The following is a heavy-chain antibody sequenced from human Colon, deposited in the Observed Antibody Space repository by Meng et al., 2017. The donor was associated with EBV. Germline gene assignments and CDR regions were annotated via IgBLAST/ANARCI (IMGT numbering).Heavy chain of an antibody. Sequence: QLQLAESGPALVKPSPTLSLTCTVSGGSISSGGYYWSWIRQHPGKGLEWIGYIYYSGSTYYNPSLKSRVTISIDTSKNQFSLKLSSVTAADTAVYYCARGPSRWLQFSFDYWGQGTLVTVSS. CDR2: IYYSGST. CDR1: GGSISSGGYY. D-gene: IGHD5-24*01. V-gene: IGHV4-31*03. CDR3: ARGPSRWLQFSFDY. J-gene: IGHJ4*02.